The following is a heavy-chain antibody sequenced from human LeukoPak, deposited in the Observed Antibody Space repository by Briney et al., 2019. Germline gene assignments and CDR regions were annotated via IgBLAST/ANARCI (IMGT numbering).Heavy chain of an antibody. CDR2: ISYDGSNK. CDR3: AKAISHRSGYDGAYYYMDV. D-gene: IGHD5-12*01. CDR1: GFTFSSYA. Sequence: PGGSLRLSCAASGFTFSSYAMHWVRQAPGKGLEGVAVISYDGSNKYYADSVKGRFTISRDNSKNTLYLQMNSLRAEDTAVDYCAKAISHRSGYDGAYYYMDVWGKGTTVTVSS. V-gene: IGHV3-30*04. J-gene: IGHJ6*03.